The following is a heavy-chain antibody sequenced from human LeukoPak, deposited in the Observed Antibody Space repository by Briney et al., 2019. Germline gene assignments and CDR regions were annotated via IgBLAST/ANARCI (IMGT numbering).Heavy chain of an antibody. Sequence: SETLSLTCTVSGGSITGYYWNWIRQPAGQGLERLGRVYSSGVGNYNPSLTSRVTMSVDTSKNQFSLKLTSLTAADTAVYYCAREEFLHEIDSSGYFVYWGQGTLVTVST. CDR3: AREEFLHEIDSSGYFVY. CDR2: VYSSGVG. J-gene: IGHJ4*02. D-gene: IGHD3-22*01. V-gene: IGHV4-4*07. CDR1: GGSITGYY.